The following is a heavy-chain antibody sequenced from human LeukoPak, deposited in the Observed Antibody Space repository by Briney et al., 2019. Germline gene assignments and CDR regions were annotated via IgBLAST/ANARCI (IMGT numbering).Heavy chain of an antibody. D-gene: IGHD4-17*01. CDR1: GGSISSYN. J-gene: IGHJ5*02. CDR2: IYYSGST. Sequence: SETLSLTCTVSGGSISSYNWSWIRQPPGKGLEWIGYIYYSGSTNYNPSLKSRVTISVDTSKNQFSLKLSSVTAADTAVYYCARGYRDYNPPWGGGVHNWYDPWGQGTLVTVSS. CDR3: ARGYRDYNPPWGGGVHNWYDP. V-gene: IGHV4-59*01.